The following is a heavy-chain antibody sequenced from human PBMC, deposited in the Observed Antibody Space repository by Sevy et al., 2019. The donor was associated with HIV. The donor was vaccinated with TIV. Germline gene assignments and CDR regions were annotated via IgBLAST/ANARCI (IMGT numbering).Heavy chain of an antibody. V-gene: IGHV3-48*02. CDR1: AFTFSSYS. CDR3: ARDDYSGSYDGGLDY. D-gene: IGHD1-26*01. Sequence: GGSLRLSCAASAFTFSSYSKNWVRQAPGKGLEWVSYISSSSSTIYYADSVKGRFTISRDNAKNSLYLQMNSLRDEDTAVYYCARDDYSGSYDGGLDYWGQGTLVTVSS. J-gene: IGHJ4*02. CDR2: ISSSSSTI.